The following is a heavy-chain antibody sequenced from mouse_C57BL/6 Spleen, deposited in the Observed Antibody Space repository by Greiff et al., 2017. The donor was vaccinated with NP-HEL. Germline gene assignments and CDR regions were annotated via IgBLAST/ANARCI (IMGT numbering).Heavy chain of an antibody. J-gene: IGHJ1*03. V-gene: IGHV1-9*01. D-gene: IGHD3-3*01. CDR2: IFPGSGCT. Sequence: QVQLQQSGAELMKPGASVKLSCKATGYTFTGYWIEWVKQRPGHGLEWIGEIFPGSGCTNYNAKFKGKATFTADTSSNTAYMQLSSLTTEDSAIYYCARGEGRSWYVDVWGTGTTVTVSS. CDR1: GYTFTGYW. CDR3: ARGEGRSWYVDV.